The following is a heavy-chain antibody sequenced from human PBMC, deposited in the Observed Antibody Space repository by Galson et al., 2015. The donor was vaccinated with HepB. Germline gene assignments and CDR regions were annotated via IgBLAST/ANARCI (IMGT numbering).Heavy chain of an antibody. D-gene: IGHD1-26*01. CDR2: ISAYNGNT. CDR3: ARDLGSGRSSYYLEY. Sequence: SVKVSCKAFGYTFTTYGISWVRQAPGQGLEWMGWISAYNGNTNYAQKFQGRVTMTSDKSTSTAYMELRSLRSDDTAVYYCARDLGSGRSSYYLEYWGQGTLVTVPS. J-gene: IGHJ4*02. V-gene: IGHV1-18*04. CDR1: GYTFTTYG.